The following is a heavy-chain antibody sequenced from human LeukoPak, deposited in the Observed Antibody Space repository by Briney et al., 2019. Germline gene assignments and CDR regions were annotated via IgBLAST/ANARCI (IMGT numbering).Heavy chain of an antibody. CDR3: ARVGYGVDY. CDR1: GGSFSGYY. V-gene: IGHV4-30-2*01. CDR2: IYHSGST. Sequence: PSETLSLTCAVYGGSFSGYYWSWIRQPPGKGLEWIGYIYHSGSTYYNPSLKSRVTISVDRSKNQFSLKLSSVTAADTAVYYCARVGYGVDYWGQGTLVTVSS. J-gene: IGHJ4*02. D-gene: IGHD5-12*01.